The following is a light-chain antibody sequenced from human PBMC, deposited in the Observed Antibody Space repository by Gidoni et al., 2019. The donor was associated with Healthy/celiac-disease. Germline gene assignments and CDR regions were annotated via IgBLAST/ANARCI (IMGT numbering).Light chain of an antibody. CDR2: GAS. Sequence: EIVMTQSPATLSVSPGERATLSCRASRSVSSNLAWYQQKPGQAPRLLIYGASTRATGIPARFSGSGSGTEFTLTISSLQSEDFAVYYCQQYNNWWTFGKGPRWKSN. J-gene: IGKJ1*01. V-gene: IGKV3-15*01. CDR3: QQYNNWWT. CDR1: RSVSSN.